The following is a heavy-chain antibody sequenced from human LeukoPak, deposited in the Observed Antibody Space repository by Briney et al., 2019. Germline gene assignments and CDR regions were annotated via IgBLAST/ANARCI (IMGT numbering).Heavy chain of an antibody. J-gene: IGHJ4*02. V-gene: IGHV3-23*01. CDR2: ISGSGGST. CDR1: GFTFSSYA. Sequence: GGSLRLSCAASGFTFSSYAMSWVRQAPGKGLEWVSAISGSGGSTYYADSVKGRFTISRDNSKNTLYLQMNSLRAEDTAVYYCAKDFTGPSGLGAGGYWGQGTLVTVSS. D-gene: IGHD5-12*01. CDR3: AKDFTGPSGLGAGGY.